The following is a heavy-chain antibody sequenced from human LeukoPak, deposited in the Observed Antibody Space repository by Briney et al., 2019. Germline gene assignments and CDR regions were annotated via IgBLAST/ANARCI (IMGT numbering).Heavy chain of an antibody. CDR2: IHPSGML. CDR1: GASFNSDDQY. D-gene: IGHD3-9*01. J-gene: IGHJ3*02. Sequence: TSQTLSLTCTVSGASFNSDDQYWNWIRQGPGKGLEWIGSIHPSGMLYNNPSLESRVTMSRDTSKNQFSLNLNSVTAADTAVYYCARDRANLVSHAFDIWGQGTVVTVSS. CDR3: ARDRANLVSHAFDI. V-gene: IGHV4-31*03.